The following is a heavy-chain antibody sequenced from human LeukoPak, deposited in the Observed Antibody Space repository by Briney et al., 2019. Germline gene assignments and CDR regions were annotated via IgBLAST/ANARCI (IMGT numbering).Heavy chain of an antibody. V-gene: IGHV4-4*09. CDR3: ARGLRDEDRHYNYYYMDV. CDR2: FYTSGSA. J-gene: IGHJ6*03. CDR1: GASISGYY. D-gene: IGHD2-21*01. Sequence: SETLSLTCTASGASISGYYWSWIRQPPGKELEWVGYFYTSGSAHYNPSLRSRVTMSVDTSKNQFSLKLSSVTAADTAVYYCARGLRDEDRHYNYYYMDVWGKGTTVTVSS.